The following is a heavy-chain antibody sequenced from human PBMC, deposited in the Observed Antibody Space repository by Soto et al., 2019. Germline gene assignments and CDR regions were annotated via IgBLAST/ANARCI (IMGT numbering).Heavy chain of an antibody. D-gene: IGHD4-17*01. V-gene: IGHV3-48*01. CDR3: VRVYGEIDY. J-gene: IGHJ4*02. Sequence: PGGSLRLSCAASGFTFSTYNMNWVRQAPGKGLEWVSYISDSSSTIHYADSVKGRFTISRDNAKNSLYLQMNSLRSEDTAVYYCVRVYGEIDYWGRGTLVTVSS. CDR1: GFTFSTYN. CDR2: ISDSSSTI.